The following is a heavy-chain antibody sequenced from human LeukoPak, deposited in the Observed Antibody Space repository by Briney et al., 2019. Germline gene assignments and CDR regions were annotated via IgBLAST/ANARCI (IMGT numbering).Heavy chain of an antibody. D-gene: IGHD6-13*01. CDR2: IIPIFGTA. CDR1: GYTFTSYY. J-gene: IGHJ6*03. CDR3: ARVRQQLDYYYYMDV. V-gene: IGHV1-69*13. Sequence: SVKVSCKASGYTFTSYYMHWVRQAPGQGLEWMGGIIPIFGTANYAQKFQGRVTITADESTSTAYMELSSLRSEDTAVYYCARVRQQLDYYYYMDVWGKGTTVTISS.